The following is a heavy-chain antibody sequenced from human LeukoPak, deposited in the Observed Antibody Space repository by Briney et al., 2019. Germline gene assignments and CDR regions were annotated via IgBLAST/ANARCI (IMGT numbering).Heavy chain of an antibody. D-gene: IGHD2-21*02. V-gene: IGHV1-18*01. CDR2: ISAYNGNT. Sequence: GASVKVSCKASGYTFTSYGISWVRQAPGQGLEWMGWISAYNGNTNYAQKLQGRVTMTTDTSTSTAYMELRSLRSDDTAVYYCARAYAYCGGDCYHYYYYGMDVWGQGTTVTVSS. CDR3: ARAYAYCGGDCYHYYYYGMDV. J-gene: IGHJ6*02. CDR1: GYTFTSYG.